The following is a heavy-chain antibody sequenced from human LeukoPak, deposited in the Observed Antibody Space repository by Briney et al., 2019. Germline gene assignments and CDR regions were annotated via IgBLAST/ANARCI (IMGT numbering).Heavy chain of an antibody. CDR3: ARDLGATWYSLGY. CDR1: TLNIADYG. CDR2: IDWSGEAT. D-gene: IGHD2-21*02. Sequence: PGGSLRLSCVASTLNIADYGMSWVRQAPGKGLEWVSGIDWSGEATSYSDSVKGRFTISRDNAKNSLYLQMTSLRAEDTAVYYCARDLGATWYSLGYWGQGTLVTVSS. J-gene: IGHJ4*02. V-gene: IGHV3-20*04.